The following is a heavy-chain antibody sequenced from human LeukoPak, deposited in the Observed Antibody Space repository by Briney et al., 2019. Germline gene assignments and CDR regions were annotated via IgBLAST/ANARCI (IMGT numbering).Heavy chain of an antibody. D-gene: IGHD3-10*01. CDR1: GFTFSSKS. Sequence: TGRSLRLSCVASGFTFSSKSLHWVRQPPGRGLEWVSFISSDGSRKYYGDFVEGRFTVSRDNSMHTLYLQVDTLRAEDTAMYYCAKGDGSGSFLIDYWGQGTLVTVSS. V-gene: IGHV3-30-3*01. J-gene: IGHJ4*02. CDR2: ISSDGSRK. CDR3: AKGDGSGSFLIDY.